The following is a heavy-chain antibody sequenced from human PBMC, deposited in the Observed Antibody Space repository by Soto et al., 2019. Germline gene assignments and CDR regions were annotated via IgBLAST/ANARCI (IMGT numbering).Heavy chain of an antibody. D-gene: IGHD2-2*01. CDR3: ARGVRYQLLSNWFDP. CDR1: GGSISSGGYY. V-gene: IGHV4-31*03. Sequence: QVQLQESGPGLVKPSQTLSLTCTVSGGSISSGGYYWSWIRQHPGKGLEWIGYIYYSGGTYYNPSLKSRVTISVDTSKNQFSLKLSSVTAADTAVYYCARGVRYQLLSNWFDPWGQGTLVTVSS. J-gene: IGHJ5*02. CDR2: IYYSGGT.